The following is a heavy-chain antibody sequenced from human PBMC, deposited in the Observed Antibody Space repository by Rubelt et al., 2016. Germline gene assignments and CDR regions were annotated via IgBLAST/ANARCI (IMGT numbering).Heavy chain of an antibody. CDR3: ARVYDSSDTYYFDY. V-gene: IGHV1-46*01. CDR2: INPRGGST. J-gene: IGHJ4*02. Sequence: QVQLVQSGAEVKKPGASVKVSCKASGYTFTSYYMHWVRQAPGQGLAWMGIINPRGGSTSYAQKCQGRVTMASDTSTSTVYMELSSLRSEDTAVYYCARVYDSSDTYYFDYWGQGTLVTVSS. D-gene: IGHD3-22*01. CDR1: GYTFTSYY.